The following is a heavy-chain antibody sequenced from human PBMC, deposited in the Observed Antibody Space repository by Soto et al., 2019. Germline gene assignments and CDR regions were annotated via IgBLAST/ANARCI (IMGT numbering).Heavy chain of an antibody. J-gene: IGHJ5*02. CDR2: IIPILGIA. CDR3: AGGPMNDGKGWFDP. CDR1: GGTFSSYT. V-gene: IGHV1-69*02. D-gene: IGHD1-1*01. Sequence: QVQLVQSGAEVKKPGSSVKVSCKASGGTFSSYTISWVRQAPGQGLEWMGRIIPILGIANYAQKFQGRVTITADKSTSTAYMELSSLRSEDTAVYYCAGGPMNDGKGWFDPWGQGTLVTVSS.